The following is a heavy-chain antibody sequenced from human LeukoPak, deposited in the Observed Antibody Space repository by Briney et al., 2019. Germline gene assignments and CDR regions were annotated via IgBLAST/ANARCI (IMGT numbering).Heavy chain of an antibody. J-gene: IGHJ6*02. D-gene: IGHD3-10*01. V-gene: IGHV1-24*01. CDR1: GYTLTELS. Sequence: GASVKVSCKVSGYTLTELSMHWVRQAPGKGLEWMGGFDPEDGETIYAQKFQGRVTMTEDTSTDTAYMELSSLRSEDTAVYYCATMLSYGSGDYYYGMDVWGQGTTVTVSS. CDR3: ATMLSYGSGDYYYGMDV. CDR2: FDPEDGET.